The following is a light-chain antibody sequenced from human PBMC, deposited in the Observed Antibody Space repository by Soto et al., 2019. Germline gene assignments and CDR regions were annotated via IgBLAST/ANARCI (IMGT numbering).Light chain of an antibody. J-gene: IGKJ4*01. CDR3: QQCRNWPLT. CDR1: QNVYNN. CDR2: DAS. V-gene: IGKV3-15*01. Sequence: EIVMTQSPATLSVSPGDGATLSCKASQNVYNNLAWYQQRPGQPPRLLIYDASTRATGISARFSGSGYGTEVTLTISSLQSEDFAVYFCQQCRNWPLTFGGGTKVEIK.